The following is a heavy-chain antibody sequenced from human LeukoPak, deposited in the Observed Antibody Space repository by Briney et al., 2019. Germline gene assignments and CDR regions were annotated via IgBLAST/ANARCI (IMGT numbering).Heavy chain of an antibody. CDR1: GFIFSNYA. Sequence: PGGSLRLSCAASGFIFSNYAMTWVRQAPGKGLEWVSGISVSGDSTLYADSVQGRFTISRDNSKNTLYLQMNSLRAEDTAVYYCAKLRRRGYYDSSGYSLGHYFDYWGQGTLVTVSS. V-gene: IGHV3-23*01. CDR2: ISVSGDST. D-gene: IGHD3-22*01. J-gene: IGHJ4*02. CDR3: AKLRRRGYYDSSGYSLGHYFDY.